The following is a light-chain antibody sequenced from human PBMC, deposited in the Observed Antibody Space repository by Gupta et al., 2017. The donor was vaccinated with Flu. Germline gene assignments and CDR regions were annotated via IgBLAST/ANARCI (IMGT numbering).Light chain of an antibody. CDR3: QQFSKWSSDNT. J-gene: IGKJ2*01. V-gene: IGKV3-15*01. CDR2: GAS. Sequence: EIVMTQSPATLSVSPGERVTLSCRASQSVSTNVAWYQQRPGQAPRLLIYGASARATGIPARFSGSGSGTDFTLIISGLQSEDFAVYYCQQFSKWSSDNTFGQGTKLEIK. CDR1: QSVSTN.